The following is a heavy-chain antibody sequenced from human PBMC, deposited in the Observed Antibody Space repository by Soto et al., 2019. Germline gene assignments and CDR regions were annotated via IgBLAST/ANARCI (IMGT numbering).Heavy chain of an antibody. V-gene: IGHV2-5*02. CDR2: IYWDDDK. CDR1: GFSLSADGVG. Sequence: QITLKESGPTLVKPTQTLTLTCTFSGFSLSADGVGVGWIRQPPGKALEWLALIYWDDDKRYRPSLQSRLTIPRDTSKTQVVLTMTNMDPVDTATYYCAHAYGGTSWPNDAFDVWGQGTVVTVSS. CDR3: AHAYGGTSWPNDAFDV. D-gene: IGHD2-2*01. J-gene: IGHJ3*01.